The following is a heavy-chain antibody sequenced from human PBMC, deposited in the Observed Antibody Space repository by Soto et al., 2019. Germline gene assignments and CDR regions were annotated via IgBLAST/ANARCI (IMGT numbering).Heavy chain of an antibody. V-gene: IGHV3-33*01. CDR2: IWYDGSNK. CDR1: GFTFSSYG. Sequence: GGSLRLSCAASGFTFSSYGMHWVRQAPDKGLEWVAVIWYDGSNKYYADSVKGRFTISRDNSKNTLYLQMNSLRAEDTAVYYCASTYCSSTSCYRAFDIWGQGTMVTVS. J-gene: IGHJ3*02. CDR3: ASTYCSSTSCYRAFDI. D-gene: IGHD2-2*01.